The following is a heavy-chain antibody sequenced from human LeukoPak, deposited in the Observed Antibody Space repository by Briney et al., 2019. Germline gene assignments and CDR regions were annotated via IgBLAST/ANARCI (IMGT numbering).Heavy chain of an antibody. CDR3: ARSLRGVIIDYFDY. D-gene: IGHD3-10*01. V-gene: IGHV1-8*02. J-gene: IGHJ4*02. Sequence: ASVKVSCKASGYTFTSYDINWVRQATGQGLEWMGWMNPNSGNTGYAQKFQGRVTMTRNTSISTAYMELSSLRSEDTAVYYCARSLRGVIIDYFDYWGQGTLVTVSS. CDR1: GYTFTSYD. CDR2: MNPNSGNT.